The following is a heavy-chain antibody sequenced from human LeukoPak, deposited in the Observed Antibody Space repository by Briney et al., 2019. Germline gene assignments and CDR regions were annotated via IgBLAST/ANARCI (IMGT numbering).Heavy chain of an antibody. CDR2: ILYDRSHE. D-gene: IGHD4-11*01. CDR3: AKGRLQYFDY. CDR1: GFTFSNYG. V-gene: IGHV3-30*18. J-gene: IGHJ4*02. Sequence: GGSLRLSCAASGFTFSNYGMHWVRQAPGKGLEWVAVILYDRSHEHYADPVKGRFTISRDNSESTLYLQMNSLRAEDTAVYYCAKGRLQYFDYWGQGTLVTVSS.